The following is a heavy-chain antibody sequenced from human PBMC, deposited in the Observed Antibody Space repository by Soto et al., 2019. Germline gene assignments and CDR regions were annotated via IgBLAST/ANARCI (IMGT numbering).Heavy chain of an antibody. D-gene: IGHD3-3*01. Sequence: GGSLRLSCAASGFTFSSYGMHWVRQAPGKGLEWVAVISYDGSNKYYADSVKGRFTISRDNSKNTLYLQMNSLRAEDTAVYYCASGNQLRFLEWLLPYYYYGMDVSGQGTTVTVSS. V-gene: IGHV3-30*03. CDR2: ISYDGSNK. CDR1: GFTFSSYG. J-gene: IGHJ6*02. CDR3: ASGNQLRFLEWLLPYYYYGMDV.